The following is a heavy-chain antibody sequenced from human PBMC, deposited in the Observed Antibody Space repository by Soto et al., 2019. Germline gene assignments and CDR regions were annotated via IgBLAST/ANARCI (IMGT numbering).Heavy chain of an antibody. CDR3: ARGTYFDY. V-gene: IGHV1-18*01. J-gene: IGHJ4*02. CDR2: ISANNDHT. CDR1: GYTLNTYG. Sequence: QVQLVQSGAEVKKPGASVKVSCKASGYTLNTYGITWVRQAPGQGLEWMGWISANNDHTNYPQKLQGRVTMTTDTSTSTAYMELRSLKSDDTTVYYWARGTYFDYWGQGTLVTVSS.